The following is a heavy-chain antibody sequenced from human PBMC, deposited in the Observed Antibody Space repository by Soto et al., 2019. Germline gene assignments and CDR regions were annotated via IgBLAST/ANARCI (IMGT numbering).Heavy chain of an antibody. CDR1: GGSISSYY. J-gene: IGHJ5*02. V-gene: IGHV4-59*01. Sequence: ASETLSLTCTVSGGSISSYYWSWIRQPPGKGLEWIGYIYYSGSTNYNPSLKSRVTISVDTSKNQFSLKLSSVTAADTAVYYCARSLQVPAAIFVGNWFDPWGQGTLVTVSS. CDR2: IYYSGST. D-gene: IGHD2-2*01. CDR3: ARSLQVPAAIFVGNWFDP.